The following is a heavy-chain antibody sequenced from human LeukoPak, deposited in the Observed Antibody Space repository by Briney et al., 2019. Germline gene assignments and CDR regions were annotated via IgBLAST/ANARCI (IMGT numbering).Heavy chain of an antibody. CDR3: ARDGGGYCSSTSCFWFDP. D-gene: IGHD2-2*01. Sequence: ASVKVSCKASGYTFTGYYMHWVRQAPGQGLEWMGWINPNSGGTNYAQKFQGRVTMTRDTSISTAYMELSRLRSDDTAVYYCARDGGGYCSSTSCFWFDPWGQGTLVTVSS. V-gene: IGHV1-2*02. CDR2: INPNSGGT. CDR1: GYTFTGYY. J-gene: IGHJ5*02.